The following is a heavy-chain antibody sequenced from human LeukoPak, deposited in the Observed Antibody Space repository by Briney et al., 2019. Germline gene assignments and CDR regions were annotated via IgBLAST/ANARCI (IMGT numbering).Heavy chain of an antibody. V-gene: IGHV1-69*05. CDR3: ARVAYSYGPPSYFDY. J-gene: IGHJ4*02. D-gene: IGHD5-18*01. CDR2: IIPIFGTA. Sequence: GSSVKVSCKASGGTFSSYTISWVRQAPGQGLEWMGGIIPIFGTANYAQKFQGRVTITTDESTSTAYMELSSLRSEDTAVYYCARVAYSYGPPSYFDYWGQGTLVTVSS. CDR1: GGTFSSYT.